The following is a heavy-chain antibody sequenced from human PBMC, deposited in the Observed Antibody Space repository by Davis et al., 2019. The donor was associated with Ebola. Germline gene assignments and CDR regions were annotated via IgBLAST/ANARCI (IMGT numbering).Heavy chain of an antibody. J-gene: IGHJ4*02. CDR1: GYTFTSYG. Sequence: ASVKVSCKASGYTFTSYGISWVRQAPGQGLEWMGGIIPIFGTANYAQKLQGRVTMTTDTSTSTAYMELRSLRSDDTAVYYCARDGITGTNWGQGTLVTVSS. CDR2: IIPIFGTA. V-gene: IGHV1-18*01. D-gene: IGHD1-20*01. CDR3: ARDGITGTN.